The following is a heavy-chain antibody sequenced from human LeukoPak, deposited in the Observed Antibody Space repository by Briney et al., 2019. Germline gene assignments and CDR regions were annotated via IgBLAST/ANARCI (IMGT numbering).Heavy chain of an antibody. J-gene: IGHJ4*02. CDR2: ISAYNGNT. CDR1: GYTFTSYG. V-gene: IGHV1-18*01. CDR3: ARAEDSSGYVGFDY. Sequence: ASVKASFKASGYTFTSYGISWVRQAPGQGLEWMGWISAYNGNTNYAQKLQGRVTMTTDTSTSTAYMELRSLRSDDTAVYYCARAEDSSGYVGFDYWGQGTLVTVSS. D-gene: IGHD3-22*01.